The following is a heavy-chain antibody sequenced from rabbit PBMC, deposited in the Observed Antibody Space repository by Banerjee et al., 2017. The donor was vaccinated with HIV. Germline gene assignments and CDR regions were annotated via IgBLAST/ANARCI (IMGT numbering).Heavy chain of an antibody. J-gene: IGHJ4*01. CDR2: IVAGDGST. D-gene: IGHD4-1*01. CDR1: GFSFISSYW. Sequence: QSLEESGGDLVKPGASLTLTCTASGFSFISSYWVCWGRQAPGKGLEWIACIVAGDGSTYYASWAKGRFTISKTSSTTVTLQMTSLTAADTATYFCARDLAGVTGWNFGLWGQGTLVTVS. CDR3: ARDLAGVTGWNFGL. V-gene: IGHV1S40*01.